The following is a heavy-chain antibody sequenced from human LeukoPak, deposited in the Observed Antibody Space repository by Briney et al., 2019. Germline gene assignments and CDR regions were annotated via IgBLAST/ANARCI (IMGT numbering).Heavy chain of an antibody. CDR1: GYTFTGYY. CDR2: IKANSGGT. J-gene: IGHJ4*02. Sequence: GASVKVSCKASGYTFTGYYIHWVRQAPGQGLEWMGRIKANSGGTNYAQKFQGRVTMTRDTSISTVYMELSRLRSDDAAVYFCARDQRELLFDYWGQGTLVTVSS. D-gene: IGHD1-26*01. V-gene: IGHV1-2*06. CDR3: ARDQRELLFDY.